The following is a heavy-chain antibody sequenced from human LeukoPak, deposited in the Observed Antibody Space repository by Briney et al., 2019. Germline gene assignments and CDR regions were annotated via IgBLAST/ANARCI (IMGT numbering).Heavy chain of an antibody. Sequence: GGSLRLSCAASGFTFSSYAMSWVRQAPGKGLEWVSGISGSGDNTYYADSVKGRFTISRDNSKNTLYLQMNGLRAEDTAVYYCARERESGYSYGYFDYWGQGTLVTVSS. V-gene: IGHV3-23*01. J-gene: IGHJ4*02. CDR1: GFTFSSYA. CDR2: ISGSGDNT. D-gene: IGHD5-18*01. CDR3: ARERESGYSYGYFDY.